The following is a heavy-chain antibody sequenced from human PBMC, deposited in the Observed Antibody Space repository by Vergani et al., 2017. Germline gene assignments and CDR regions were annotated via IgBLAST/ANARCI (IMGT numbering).Heavy chain of an antibody. D-gene: IGHD5-12*01. CDR1: GGTFSSYA. V-gene: IGHV1-69*13. J-gene: IGHJ4*02. CDR2: IIPIFGTA. Sequence: QVQLVQSGAEVKKPGSSVKVSCKASGGTFSSYAISWVRQAPGQGLEWMGRIIPIFGTANYAQKFQGRVTITADESTSTAYMELSSLRSEDAAVYYCAGAVYDSGYVEYFDYWGQGTLVTVSS. CDR3: AGAVYDSGYVEYFDY.